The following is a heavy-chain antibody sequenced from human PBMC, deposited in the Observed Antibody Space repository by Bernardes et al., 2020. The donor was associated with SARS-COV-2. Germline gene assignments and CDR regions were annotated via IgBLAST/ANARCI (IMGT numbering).Heavy chain of an antibody. CDR3: TNGLDY. CDR2: IRGKANSDAT. V-gene: IGHV3-73*01. Sequence: GGSLRLSCAASGFTLSGSALHWVRQASGKGLEWVGRIRGKANSDATAYGASVKGRFSISRDDSENTAYLQMNSRKAEDTAVYFCTNGLDYWGQGTLVTVSS. J-gene: IGHJ4*02. CDR1: GFTLSGSA.